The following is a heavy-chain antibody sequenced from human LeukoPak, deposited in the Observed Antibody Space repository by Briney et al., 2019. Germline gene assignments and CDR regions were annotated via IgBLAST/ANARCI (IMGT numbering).Heavy chain of an antibody. CDR2: IKSKADGGTT. CDR3: TTDGLFGEEFS. D-gene: IGHD3-10*02. J-gene: IGHJ5*02. V-gene: IGHV3-15*01. CDR1: GFTFSSYS. Sequence: PGGSLRLSCAASGFTFSSYSMNWVRQAPGKGLEWVGRIKSKADGGTTDYAAPVKGRFTISRDDSKNTLYLQMNSLKTEDTTVYYCTTDGLFGEEFSWGQGTLVTVSS.